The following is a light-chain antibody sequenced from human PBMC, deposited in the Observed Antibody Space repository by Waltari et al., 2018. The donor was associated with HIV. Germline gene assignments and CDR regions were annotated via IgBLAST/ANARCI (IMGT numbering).Light chain of an antibody. CDR2: GAF. CDR1: QSVPRTF. CDR3: LQYGSVPYS. V-gene: IGKV3-20*01. J-gene: IGKJ2*03. Sequence: EIVLTQSPGTLSLSPGDRATLSCRASQSVPRTFLAWYQQKRGQAPRLLIYGAFSRASGIPDRFRGGGSGADFTLTISRLEPEDFAVYYCLQYGSVPYSFGQGTKLEIK.